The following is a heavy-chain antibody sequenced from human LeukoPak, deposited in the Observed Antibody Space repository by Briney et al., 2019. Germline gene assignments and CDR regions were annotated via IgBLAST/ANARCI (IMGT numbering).Heavy chain of an antibody. V-gene: IGHV3-13*01. J-gene: IGHJ4*02. CDR1: GFDFSRSD. D-gene: IGHD5-18*01. CDR2: IGTAYDT. CDR3: ARTRVTPGIRGLQMRYFDH. Sequence: GGSLRLSCAASGFDFSRSDMHWVRQVTGKGLEWVSGIGTAYDTFYPDSVKGRFTISRENGKNSVYLQVNSLRVDDSAVYYCARTRVTPGIRGLQMRYFDHWGQGTLVTVSS.